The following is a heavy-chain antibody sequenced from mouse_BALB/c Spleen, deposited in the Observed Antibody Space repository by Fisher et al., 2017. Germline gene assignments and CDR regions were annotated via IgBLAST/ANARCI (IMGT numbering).Heavy chain of an antibody. CDR3: ARESRYDAYFDV. Sequence: RFTISRDNAKNNLYLQMSSLKSEDTAMYYCARESRYDAYFDVWGAGTTVTVSS. V-gene: IGHV5-4*02. J-gene: IGHJ1*01. D-gene: IGHD2-3*01.